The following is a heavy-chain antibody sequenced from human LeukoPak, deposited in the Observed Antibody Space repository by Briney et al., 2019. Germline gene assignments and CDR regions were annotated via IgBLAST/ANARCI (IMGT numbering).Heavy chain of an antibody. D-gene: IGHD3-10*01. J-gene: IGHJ4*02. CDR3: ARGMRMVRGITLYYFDY. V-gene: IGHV1-8*01. CDR1: GYTFISYD. Sequence: ASVKVSCKASGYTFISYDINWVRQATGQGLEWMGWMNPNSGNTGYAQKFQGRVTMTRNTSISTAYMELSSLRSEDTAVYYCARGMRMVRGITLYYFDYWGQGTLVTVSS. CDR2: MNPNSGNT.